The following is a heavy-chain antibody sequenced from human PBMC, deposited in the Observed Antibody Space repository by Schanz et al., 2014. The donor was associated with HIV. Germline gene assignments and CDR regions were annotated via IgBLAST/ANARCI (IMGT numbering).Heavy chain of an antibody. V-gene: IGHV1-69*01. CDR1: GGTFSSYT. CDR2: IIPIFHTA. Sequence: QVPLVQSGAEVKKPGSSVKVSCKASGGTFSSYTITWVRQAPGQGLEWMGGIIPIFHTANYAQKFQGRVTITADESTSTAYMELSSLRSEDTAVYYCASGRFGTVIWWGDAFDIWGQGTTVTVSS. D-gene: IGHD1-26*01. J-gene: IGHJ3*02. CDR3: ASGRFGTVIWWGDAFDI.